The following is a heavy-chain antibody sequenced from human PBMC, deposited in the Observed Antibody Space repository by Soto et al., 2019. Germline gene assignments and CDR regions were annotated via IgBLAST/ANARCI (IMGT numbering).Heavy chain of an antibody. J-gene: IGHJ4*02. Sequence: GESLKISCKGSGYSFTSYWIGWVRQMPGKGLEWMGIIYPGDSDTRYSPSFQGQVTISADKSISTAYLQWSSLKASDTAMYYCARLRRGYSYGPTFDYWGQGTLVTAPQ. CDR1: GYSFTSYW. CDR2: IYPGDSDT. D-gene: IGHD5-18*01. V-gene: IGHV5-51*01. CDR3: ARLRRGYSYGPTFDY.